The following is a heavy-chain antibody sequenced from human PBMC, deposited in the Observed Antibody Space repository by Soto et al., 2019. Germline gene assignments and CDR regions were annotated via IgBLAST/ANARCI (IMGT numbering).Heavy chain of an antibody. J-gene: IGHJ5*02. Sequence: QVQLVQSGAEVKKPGFSVKVSCKASGGTFSSYAISWVRQAPGQGLEWMGGIIPIFGTANYAQKFQGRVTITADESTSTAYMELSSLRSEDTAVYYCAYYSSSWYRGWFDPWGQGTLVTVSS. CDR2: IIPIFGTA. CDR1: GGTFSSYA. CDR3: AYYSSSWYRGWFDP. V-gene: IGHV1-69*01. D-gene: IGHD6-13*01.